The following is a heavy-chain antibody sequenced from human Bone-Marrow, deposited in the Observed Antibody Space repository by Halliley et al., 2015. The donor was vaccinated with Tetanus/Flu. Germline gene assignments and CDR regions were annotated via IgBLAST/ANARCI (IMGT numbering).Heavy chain of an antibody. Sequence: LEWVSAISGSGDTTYYADSVKGRFIISRDISKDTLYLQMNSLRVEDTALYYCAKDRYSWNYLPDFWGQGTLVTVSS. J-gene: IGHJ4*02. D-gene: IGHD1-7*01. CDR2: ISGSGDTT. CDR3: AKDRYSWNYLPDF. V-gene: IGHV3-23*01.